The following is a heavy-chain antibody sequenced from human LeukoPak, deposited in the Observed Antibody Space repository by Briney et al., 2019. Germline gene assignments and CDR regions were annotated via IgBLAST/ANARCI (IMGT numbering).Heavy chain of an antibody. D-gene: IGHD6-13*01. V-gene: IGHV4-38-2*02. J-gene: IGHJ4*02. CDR3: ARGNLAAAGNY. CDR2: IYYSGTT. Sequence: PSETLSLTCTVSGYSISSGYYWGWIRQPPGKGLEWIGSIYYSGTTYYNPSLKSRVTISVDTSKNQFSLKLSSVTAADTAVYYCARGNLAAAGNYWSQGALVTVSS. CDR1: GYSISSGYY.